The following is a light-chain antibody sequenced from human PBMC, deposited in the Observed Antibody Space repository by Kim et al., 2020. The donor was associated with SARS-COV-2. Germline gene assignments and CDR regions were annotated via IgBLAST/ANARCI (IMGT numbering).Light chain of an antibody. CDR2: AAS. CDR3: QQTYCTPYT. J-gene: IGKJ2*01. V-gene: IGKV1-39*01. CDR1: QTVSSY. Sequence: DIQMTQSPSSLSASVGDRVTITCRASQTVSSYLNWYQQKPGKAPKLLIYAASSLQSGVPSRFSGSGSGTDYTLTINSLQPEDFATYYCQQTYCTPYTFGQGTKLEI.